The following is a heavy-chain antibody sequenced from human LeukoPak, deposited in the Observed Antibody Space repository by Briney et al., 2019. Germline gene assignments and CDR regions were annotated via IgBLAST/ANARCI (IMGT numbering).Heavy chain of an antibody. J-gene: IGHJ4*02. CDR2: ITSTSSYI. V-gene: IGHV3-21*01. CDR1: GFTFSTYS. CDR3: ARGGHYFDY. Sequence: GGSLRLSCAASGFTFSTYSMNWVRQAPGKGLEWVSSITSTSSYIFYADSVRGRFTISRDNARNSLYLQMNSLRAEDTAVYYCARGGHYFDYWGQGTLVTVSS.